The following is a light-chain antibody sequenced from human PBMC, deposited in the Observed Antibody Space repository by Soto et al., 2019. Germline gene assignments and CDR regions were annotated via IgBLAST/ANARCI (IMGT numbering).Light chain of an antibody. Sequence: EIVMTQSPATLSLSPGEGATLSCKASQNVYNNFAWYQQRHAQPPRLLISDASTRATGISARFSGSGYGTEFTLTISSLESEDFAVYFCQQCRNWPLTFGGGTKVEIK. CDR3: QQCRNWPLT. J-gene: IGKJ4*01. V-gene: IGKV3-15*01. CDR2: DAS. CDR1: QNVYNN.